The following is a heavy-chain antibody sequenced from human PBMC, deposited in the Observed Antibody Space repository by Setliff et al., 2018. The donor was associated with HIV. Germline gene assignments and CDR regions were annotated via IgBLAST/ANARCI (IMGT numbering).Heavy chain of an antibody. CDR1: GFTFSSYA. D-gene: IGHD3-10*01. Sequence: GGSLRLSCASSGFTFSSYAMPWVRQAPGKGLECVAVISGSGGDTYYADSVKGRFVISREKSKSTLYLQINSLRAEDTAVDYCAKKTAAYTSGSWLHYWGQGTLVTVSS. V-gene: IGHV3-23*01. CDR3: AKKTAAYTSGSWLHY. CDR2: ISGSGGDT. J-gene: IGHJ4*02.